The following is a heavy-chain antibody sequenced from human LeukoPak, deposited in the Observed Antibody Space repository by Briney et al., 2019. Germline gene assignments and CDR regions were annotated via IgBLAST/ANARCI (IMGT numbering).Heavy chain of an antibody. CDR2: ISYDGSNK. V-gene: IGHV3-30-3*01. D-gene: IGHD6-13*01. CDR1: GFTFSSYA. CDR3: ARDPESAAGGGVFDY. J-gene: IGHJ4*02. Sequence: GRSLRLSCAASGFTFSSYAMHWVRQAPGKGLEWVAVISYDGSNKYYADSVKGRFTISRDNSKNTLYLQMNSLRAEDTAVYYCARDPESAAGGGVFDYWGQGTLVTVSS.